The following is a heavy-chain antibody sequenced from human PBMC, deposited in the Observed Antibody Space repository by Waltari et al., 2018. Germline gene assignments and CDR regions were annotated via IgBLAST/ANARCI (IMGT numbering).Heavy chain of an antibody. CDR1: GGSFSGYY. J-gene: IGHJ4*02. CDR2: INHSGST. V-gene: IGHV4-34*01. Sequence: QVQLQQWGAGLLKPSETLSLTCAVYGGSFSGYYWSWIRQPPGKGLEWIGEINHSGSTNYNPSLKSRVTISVDTSKNQFSLKLSSVTAADTAVYYCARGDYGDYAVYWGQGTLVTVSS. CDR3: ARGDYGDYAVY. D-gene: IGHD4-17*01.